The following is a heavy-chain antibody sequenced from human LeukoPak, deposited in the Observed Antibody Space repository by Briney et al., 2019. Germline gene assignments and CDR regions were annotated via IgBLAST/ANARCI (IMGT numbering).Heavy chain of an antibody. V-gene: IGHV1-2*02. D-gene: IGHD3-10*01. Sequence: ASVKVSCKVSGYTFTGYYVHWVRQAPGQGLGWMGWINPNSGGTNYAQKFQGRVTMTRDTSISTAYMELSRLRSDDTAVYYCARAKPKNMVRGLIMRRESRYYFDYWGQGTLVTVSS. CDR3: ARAKPKNMVRGLIMRRESRYYFDY. J-gene: IGHJ4*02. CDR1: GYTFTGYY. CDR2: INPNSGGT.